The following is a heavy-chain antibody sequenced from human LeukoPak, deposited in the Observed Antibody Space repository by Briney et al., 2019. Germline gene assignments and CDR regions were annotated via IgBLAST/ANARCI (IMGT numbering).Heavy chain of an antibody. CDR3: ARHPYSSSSEWFDP. CDR2: IYYSGST. CDR1: GGSISSSSYY. D-gene: IGHD6-6*01. J-gene: IGHJ5*02. Sequence: SETLSLTCTVSGGSISSSSYYWGWIRQPPGKGLEWIVSIYYSGSTYYNPSLKSRVTISVDTSKNQFSLKLSSVPAADTAVYYCARHPYSSSSEWFDPWGQGTLVTVSS. V-gene: IGHV4-39*01.